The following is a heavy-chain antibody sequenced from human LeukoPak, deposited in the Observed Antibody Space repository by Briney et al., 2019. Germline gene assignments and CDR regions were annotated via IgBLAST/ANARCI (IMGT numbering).Heavy chain of an antibody. CDR1: GDTFSNYA. CDR2: ITKFGST. J-gene: IGHJ4*02. D-gene: IGHD5-18*01. V-gene: IGHV1-69*06. CDR3: ARDRSGYGNYFDF. Sequence: SVKVSCKAPGDTFSNYAISWVRLAPGQGLEWMGAITKFGSTNYAHNFVGRVTMTADKSTSTAFMELSSLKSDDTAVYYCARDRSGYGNYFDFWGQGTLVTVSS.